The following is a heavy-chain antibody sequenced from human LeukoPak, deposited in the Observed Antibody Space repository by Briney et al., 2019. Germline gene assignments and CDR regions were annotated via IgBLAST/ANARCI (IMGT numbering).Heavy chain of an antibody. D-gene: IGHD6-19*01. CDR3: AKVSDIAVVDY. Sequence: GSLRLSCAASGFTFRSYAISWVRQAPGKGVEWVSAISGSGGSPYYADSVKGRFTISRDNSKNTLYLQMNSLRAEDTAVYYCAKVSDIAVVDYWGQGTLVTVSS. V-gene: IGHV3-23*01. J-gene: IGHJ4*02. CDR1: GFTFRSYA. CDR2: ISGSGGSP.